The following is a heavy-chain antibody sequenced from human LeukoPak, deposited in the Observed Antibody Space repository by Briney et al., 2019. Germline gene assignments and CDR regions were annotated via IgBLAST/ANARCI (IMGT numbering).Heavy chain of an antibody. CDR2: INSDGSST. CDR1: GFTFSSYW. CDR3: ARDLVVVTANTKSDY. D-gene: IGHD2-21*02. Sequence: GGSLRLSCAASGFTFSSYWMHWVRQAPGKGLVWVSRINSDGSSTSYADSVKGRFTISRDNAKNKLYLQMNSLRAEDTAVYYCARDLVVVTANTKSDYWGQGTLVTVSS. J-gene: IGHJ4*02. V-gene: IGHV3-74*01.